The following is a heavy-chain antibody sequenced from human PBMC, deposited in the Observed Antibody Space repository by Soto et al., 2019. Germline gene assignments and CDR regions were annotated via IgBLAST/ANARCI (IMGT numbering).Heavy chain of an antibody. D-gene: IGHD3-22*01. CDR1: GYSFTSYW. J-gene: IGHJ4*02. CDR2: IYPGDSDT. Sequence: PGESLKISCKGSGYSFTSYWIGWVRQMPGKGLEWMGIIYPGDSDTRYSPSFQGQVTISADKSISTAYLQWSSLKASDTAMYYCARTYYYDSSGHGLTRYFDYWGQGTLVTVSS. CDR3: ARTYYYDSSGHGLTRYFDY. V-gene: IGHV5-51*01.